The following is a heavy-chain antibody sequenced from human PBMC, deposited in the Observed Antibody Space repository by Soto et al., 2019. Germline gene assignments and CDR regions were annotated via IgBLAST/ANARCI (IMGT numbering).Heavy chain of an antibody. V-gene: IGHV3-15*07. Sequence: EAQLVESGGGLVKPGGSLRLSCAASGFTFSNVWMHWVRQAPGQGLEWVGRIKSKIDGETTDYAAPGKGRFSILRDDSKNTLYQQRNSLKTEDTAVYYCTPLALKYVSGWYDFSDWGHGPVVTVSS. CDR2: IKSKIDGETT. CDR3: TPLALKYVSGWYDFSD. D-gene: IGHD6-19*01. CDR1: GFTFSNVW. J-gene: IGHJ4*01.